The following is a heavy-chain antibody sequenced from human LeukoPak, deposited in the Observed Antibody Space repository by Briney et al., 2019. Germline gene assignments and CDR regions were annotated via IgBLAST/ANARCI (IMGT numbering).Heavy chain of an antibody. J-gene: IGHJ5*02. CDR1: GFTFDDYD. Sequence: GGSLRLSCAASGFTFDDYDMSWVRQAPGKGLEWVSGFNWNGGSTDYADSVKGRFTISRDNAKNSLYLQMNGLRAEDTALYYCARDRGRRDWFDPWGQGTLVTVSS. CDR3: ARDRGRRDWFDP. CDR2: FNWNGGST. V-gene: IGHV3-20*04. D-gene: IGHD3-10*01.